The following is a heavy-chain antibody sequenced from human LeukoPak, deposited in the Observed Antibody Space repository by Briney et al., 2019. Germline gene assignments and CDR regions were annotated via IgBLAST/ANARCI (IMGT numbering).Heavy chain of an antibody. V-gene: IGHV3-21*01. D-gene: IGHD2-15*01. CDR3: ASDVVVVVAATMGGDSPGY. J-gene: IGHJ4*02. CDR2: ISSSSSYI. Sequence: KAGGSLRLSCAASGFTFSSYSMNWVRQARGKGLEWVSSISSSSSYIYYADSVKGRFTISRDSAMNSLYLQMNSLRAEDTAVYYCASDVVVVVAATMGGDSPGYWGQGTLVTVSS. CDR1: GFTFSSYS.